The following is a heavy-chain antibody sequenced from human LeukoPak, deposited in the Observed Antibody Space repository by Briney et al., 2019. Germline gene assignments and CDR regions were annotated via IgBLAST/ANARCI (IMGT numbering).Heavy chain of an antibody. Sequence: GGSLSLSCPASGLTFSIYSMNWVRQALGKGLEWVSSIGSSSSSIYYADSVKDRFTISRDNAKNSLYLQMNSLRAEDTAVYYCAREGNGYISEAFDIWGQGTMVTVSS. CDR1: GLTFSIYS. D-gene: IGHD5-24*01. V-gene: IGHV3-21*01. J-gene: IGHJ3*02. CDR2: IGSSSSSI. CDR3: AREGNGYISEAFDI.